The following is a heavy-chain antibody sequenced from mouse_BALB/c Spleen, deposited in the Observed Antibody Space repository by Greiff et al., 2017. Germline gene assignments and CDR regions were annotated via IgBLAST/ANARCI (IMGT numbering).Heavy chain of an antibody. CDR1: GYSITSDYA. V-gene: IGHV3-2*02. D-gene: IGHD2-3*01. J-gene: IGHJ4*01. Sequence: EVQLQESGPGLVKPSQSLSLTCTVTGYSITSDYAWNWIRQFPGNKLEWMGYISYSGSTSYNPSLKSRISITRDTSKNQFFLQLNSVTTEDTATYYCARDDGYPMDYWGQGTSVTVSS. CDR3: ARDDGYPMDY. CDR2: ISYSGST.